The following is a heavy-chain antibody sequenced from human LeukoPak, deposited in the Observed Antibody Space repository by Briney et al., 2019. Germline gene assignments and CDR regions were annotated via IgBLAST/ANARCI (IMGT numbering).Heavy chain of an antibody. J-gene: IGHJ4*02. Sequence: GGSLRLSCAASGFDCSRYWMTRVRQAPGKGLEWVANIEQDGGEEYYVDSVKGRFTISRDNAKNSLYLQMNSLRVEDTAVYYCARGRYVDWLFDYWGQGTLVTVPS. CDR2: IEQDGGEE. CDR3: ARGRYVDWLFDY. CDR1: GFDCSRYW. V-gene: IGHV3-7*03. D-gene: IGHD3-9*01.